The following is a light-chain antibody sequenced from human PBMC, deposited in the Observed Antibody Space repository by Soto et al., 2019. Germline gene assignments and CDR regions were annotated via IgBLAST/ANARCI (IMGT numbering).Light chain of an antibody. Sequence: QSALTQPASVSGSPGQSITISCTGTISDVGGYNYVSWYQHHPGKAPTLIIYEVSNRPSGVSNRFSGYKSGNTASLTISGLQAEDEADYYCSSYAGSLSLYVFGPGTKVTVL. CDR1: ISDVGGYNY. CDR2: EVS. J-gene: IGLJ1*01. CDR3: SSYAGSLSLYV. V-gene: IGLV2-14*01.